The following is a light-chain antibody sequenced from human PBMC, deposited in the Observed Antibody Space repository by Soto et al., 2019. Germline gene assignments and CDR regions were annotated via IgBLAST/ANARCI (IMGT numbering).Light chain of an antibody. CDR3: GSWDSSLSAYV. V-gene: IGLV1-51*01. CDR2: DDN. CDR1: SSNIGGNS. J-gene: IGLJ1*01. Sequence: QSVMTQPPSVSADPGQKGTISCSGGSSNIGGNSVSWYQQLPGTAPKLLIYDDNKRPSGIPDRFSGSKSGTSATLGITGFQTGDEADYYCGSWDSSLSAYVFGTGTKVTVL.